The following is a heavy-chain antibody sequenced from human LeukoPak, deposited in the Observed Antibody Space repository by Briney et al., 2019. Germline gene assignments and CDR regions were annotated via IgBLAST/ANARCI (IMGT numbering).Heavy chain of an antibody. V-gene: IGHV4-39*07. CDR1: GGSISSSSYY. J-gene: IGHJ4*02. Sequence: PSETLSLTCTVSGGSISSSSYYWGWIRQPPGKGLEWVGRIYYSGSTYYNPSRKSRLTISVYTSKNQFSLKLSSVTAADTAVYYCARVSTGRARLYFDYWGQGTLVTVSS. CDR3: ARVSTGRARLYFDY. CDR2: IYYSGST. D-gene: IGHD3-16*01.